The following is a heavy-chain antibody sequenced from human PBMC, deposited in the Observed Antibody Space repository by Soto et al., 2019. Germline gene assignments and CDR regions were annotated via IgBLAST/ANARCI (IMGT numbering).Heavy chain of an antibody. J-gene: IGHJ4*02. CDR3: ARERPHANYYDSSGYLDY. V-gene: IGHV1-69*13. D-gene: IGHD3-22*01. CDR1: GGTFSSYA. CDR2: IIPIFGTA. Sequence: SVKVSCKASGGTFSSYAISWVRQAPGQGLEWMGGIIPIFGTANYAQKFQGRVTITADESTSTAYMELSSLRSEDTAVYYCARERPHANYYDSSGYLDYWGQGTLVTVS.